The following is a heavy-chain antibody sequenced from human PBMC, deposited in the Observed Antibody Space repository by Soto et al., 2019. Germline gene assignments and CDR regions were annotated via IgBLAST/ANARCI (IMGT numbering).Heavy chain of an antibody. D-gene: IGHD4-17*01. CDR3: AKVGGFDP. CDR1: GFTFSRYA. CDR2: IGGDGEST. Sequence: EEQLLESGGGLVKPGGSLRLSCAASGFTFSRYAMSWVRQIPGKGLECVSAIGGDGESTHYADSVTGRFTISRDNSKNTLYLQLNSLRVEDTAVYYCAKVGGFDPWGQGTLVTVSS. J-gene: IGHJ5*02. V-gene: IGHV3-23*01.